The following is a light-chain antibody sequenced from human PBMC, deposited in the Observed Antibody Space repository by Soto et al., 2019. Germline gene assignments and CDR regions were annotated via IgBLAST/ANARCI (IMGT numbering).Light chain of an antibody. CDR1: QSVSSSY. CDR3: QQYGSSPRT. J-gene: IGKJ1*01. V-gene: IGKV3-20*01. CDR2: GAS. Sequence: QAAATLSESTGESATLSCRASQSVSSSYLAWYQQKPGQAPRLLIFGASTRATGIPDRFSGSGSGTDFTLTISRLQPEDFAVYYCQQYGSSPRTFGQGTKVDIK.